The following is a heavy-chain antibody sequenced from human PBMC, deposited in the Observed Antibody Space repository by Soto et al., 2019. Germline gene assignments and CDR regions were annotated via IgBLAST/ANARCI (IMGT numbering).Heavy chain of an antibody. Sequence: QVQLVQSGAEVKKPGASVKVSCKASGYTFTRYGISWVRQAPGQGLEWMGWISAYNGNTNYAQKLQGRVTMTTDTSTSTAYMELRTLRSDDTAVYYCARDCCLKYLRYYGMDVWGQGTTVTVSS. J-gene: IGHJ6*02. CDR2: ISAYNGNT. D-gene: IGHD3-3*01. CDR1: GYTFTRYG. CDR3: ARDCCLKYLRYYGMDV. V-gene: IGHV1-18*01.